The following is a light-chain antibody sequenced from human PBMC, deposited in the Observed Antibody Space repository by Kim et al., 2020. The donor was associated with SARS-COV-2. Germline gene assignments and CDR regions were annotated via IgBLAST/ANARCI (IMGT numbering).Light chain of an antibody. J-gene: IGLJ2*01. V-gene: IGLV3-19*01. CDR3: NSRDSNDNVV. CDR2: GKN. CDR1: SLRSYY. Sequence: SSELTHDPAVSVALGQTVRITCQGDSLRSYYATWYQQKPGQAPVVVIYGKNNRPSGIPDRFSGSSSGNTASFTITGTQAGDEADYYCNSRDSNDNVVFGG.